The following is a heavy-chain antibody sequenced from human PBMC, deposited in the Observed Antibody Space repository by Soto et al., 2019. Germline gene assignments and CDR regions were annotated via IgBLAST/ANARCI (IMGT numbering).Heavy chain of an antibody. V-gene: IGHV3-64D*06. D-gene: IGHD6-13*01. CDR3: VKAYSTAAAGPFDY. CDR2: ISSNGGST. CDR1: GFTFSSYA. Sequence: GGSLRLSCPASGFTFSSYAMHWVRQAPGKGLEYVSAISSNGGSTYYADSVKGRFTIPRDNSKNTLYLQMSSLRAEDTAVYYCVKAYSTAAAGPFDYWGQGTLVTVSS. J-gene: IGHJ4*02.